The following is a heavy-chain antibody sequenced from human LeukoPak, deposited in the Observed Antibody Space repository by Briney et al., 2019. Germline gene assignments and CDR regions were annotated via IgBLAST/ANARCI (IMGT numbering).Heavy chain of an antibody. CDR1: GGSISSGGYY. D-gene: IGHD3-22*01. CDR3: ARGGAHYYDSSGYFC. Sequence: PSETLSLTCTVSGGSISSGGYYWSWIRQHPGKGLEWIGYIYYSGSTYYNPSLKSRVTISVDTSKNQFSLKLSSVTAADTAVYYCARGGAHYYDSSGYFCWGQGTLVTVSS. J-gene: IGHJ4*02. V-gene: IGHV4-30-4*08. CDR2: IYYSGST.